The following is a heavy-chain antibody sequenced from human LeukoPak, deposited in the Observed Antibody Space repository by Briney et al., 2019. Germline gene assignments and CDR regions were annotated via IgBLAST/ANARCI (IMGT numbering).Heavy chain of an antibody. V-gene: IGHV3-20*04. CDR3: ARDGTTVAQTNYFDS. CDR2: INWSGGSS. Sequence: GGSLRLSCAASGFNFDDHGMSWVRQAPGKGLEWVSSINWSGGSSGYADSVKGRFTISRDNAENSLYLQVNSLRAEDTALYYCARDGTTVAQTNYFDSWGQGTLVTVSS. CDR1: GFNFDDHG. J-gene: IGHJ4*02. D-gene: IGHD1/OR15-1a*01.